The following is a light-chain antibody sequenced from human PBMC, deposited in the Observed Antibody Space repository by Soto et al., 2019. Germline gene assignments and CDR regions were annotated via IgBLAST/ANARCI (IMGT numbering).Light chain of an antibody. V-gene: IGKV3-15*01. J-gene: IGKJ1*01. CDR1: QSINAH. CDR2: GAS. Sequence: EVVMTQSPATLSVSPGERVTLSCRANQSINAHLAWYQQKPGQAPRLLIQGASTRATGIPARFSGSGFGTEFILTISSLQSEDFAVYYCQQYNTWLWTFGQGTKVEIQ. CDR3: QQYNTWLWT.